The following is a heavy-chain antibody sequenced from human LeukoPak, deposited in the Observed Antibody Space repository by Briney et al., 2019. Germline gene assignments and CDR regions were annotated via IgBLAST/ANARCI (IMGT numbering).Heavy chain of an antibody. CDR1: GGSISSSNW. CDR2: IYYSGST. D-gene: IGHD6-19*01. V-gene: IGHV4-4*02. J-gene: IGHJ4*02. Sequence: SGTLSLTCAVSGGSISSSNWWSWVRQPPGKGLEWIGYIYYSGSTNYNPSLKSRVTISVDTSKNQFSLKLSSVTAADTAVYYCARRGAVGRTQFDYWGQGTLVTVSS. CDR3: ARRGAVGRTQFDY.